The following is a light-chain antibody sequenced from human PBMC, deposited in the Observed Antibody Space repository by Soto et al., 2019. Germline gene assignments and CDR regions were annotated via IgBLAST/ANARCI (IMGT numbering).Light chain of an antibody. Sequence: EIVLTQSPGTLSLSPGERATLSCRASQSVSSNYVAWYQQKPGQAPRLLIYCASSRATGLPDRFSGSGSGTDFTLTISRLESEDFAVYYCQQYGSSPLIFGGGTKVEIK. CDR1: QSVSSNY. V-gene: IGKV3-20*01. J-gene: IGKJ4*01. CDR3: QQYGSSPLI. CDR2: CAS.